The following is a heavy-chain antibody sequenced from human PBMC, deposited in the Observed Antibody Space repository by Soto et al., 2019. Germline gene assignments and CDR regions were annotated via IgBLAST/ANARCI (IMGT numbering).Heavy chain of an antibody. D-gene: IGHD3-10*01. CDR1: GYTFTSYY. Sequence: ASVKVSCKASGYTFTSYYMHWVRQAPGQGPEWMGIINPSGGSTSYAQKFQGRVTMTRDTSTSTVYMELSSLRSEDTAVYYCARGGVRGVIIINNWFDPWGQGTLVTVSS. CDR3: ARGGVRGVIIINNWFDP. V-gene: IGHV1-46*01. J-gene: IGHJ5*02. CDR2: INPSGGST.